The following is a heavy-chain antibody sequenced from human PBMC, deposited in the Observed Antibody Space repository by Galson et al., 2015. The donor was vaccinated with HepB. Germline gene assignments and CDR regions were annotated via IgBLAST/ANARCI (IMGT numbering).Heavy chain of an antibody. CDR2: ISYDGSNK. Sequence: SLRLSCAASGFTFSSYAMHWVRQAPGKGLEWVAVISYDGSNKYYADSVKGRFTISRDNSKNTLYLQMNSLRAEDTAVYYCASGSPWEILYWGQGTLVTVSS. D-gene: IGHD1-26*01. CDR3: ASGSPWEILY. V-gene: IGHV3-30*04. CDR1: GFTFSSYA. J-gene: IGHJ4*02.